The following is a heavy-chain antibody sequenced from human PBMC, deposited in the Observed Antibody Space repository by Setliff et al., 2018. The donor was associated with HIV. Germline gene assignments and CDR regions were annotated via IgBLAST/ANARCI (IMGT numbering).Heavy chain of an antibody. CDR2: IYHSGST. CDR3: ARVSITYWYSIPTFYYYYKDV. J-gene: IGHJ6*03. V-gene: IGHV4-39*07. D-gene: IGHD2-15*01. CDR1: GGSISSGDYY. Sequence: PSETLSLTCTVSGGSISSGDYYWSWIRQPPGKGLEWIGSIYHSGSTYYTPSLKSRITISLDTSKNHFSLKLRSVTAADTAMYYCARVSITYWYSIPTFYYYYKDVWGKGTKVTVSS.